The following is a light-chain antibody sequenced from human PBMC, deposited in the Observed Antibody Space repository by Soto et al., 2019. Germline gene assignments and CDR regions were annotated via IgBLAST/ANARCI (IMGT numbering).Light chain of an antibody. J-gene: IGLJ3*02. CDR1: SSKIGANFD. Sequence: QPVLTQPPSVSGAPGQRVTLSCTGSSSKIGANFDVHWYQQLPGTAPKLLIFGNTNRPSGVPDRFSGSKSGTSASLAITGLQAEDEADYYCQSYDSSLSVWVFGGGTKLTVL. CDR2: GNT. V-gene: IGLV1-40*01. CDR3: QSYDSSLSVWV.